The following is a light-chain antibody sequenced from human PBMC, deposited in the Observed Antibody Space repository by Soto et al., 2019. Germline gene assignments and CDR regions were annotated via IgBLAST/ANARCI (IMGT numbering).Light chain of an antibody. CDR2: DAS. CDR1: QSISSW. CDR3: QQYNSHRT. V-gene: IGKV1-5*01. Sequence: IHMTQSPSTLSASVGSRFTITCRASQSISSWLAWYQQKPGKAPKLLIYDASSLESGVPSRFSGSESGTEFTLTISSLQTDDSATYYCQQYNSHRTFGQGTKVDIK. J-gene: IGKJ1*01.